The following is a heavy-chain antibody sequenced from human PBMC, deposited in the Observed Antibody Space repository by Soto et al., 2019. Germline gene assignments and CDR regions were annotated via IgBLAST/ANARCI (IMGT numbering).Heavy chain of an antibody. J-gene: IGHJ4*02. Sequence: SETLSLTCAVSGVTISTYYWSWIRQPPGKGLEWIGYNYHSGTTNYNPSLKSRVTISVDTSKNRFSLRLTSVTAADTAIYYCVREAYIGYGHAIDHWGQGILVTVSS. CDR1: GVTISTYY. CDR2: NYHSGTT. CDR3: VREAYIGYGHAIDH. D-gene: IGHD5-12*01. V-gene: IGHV4-59*01.